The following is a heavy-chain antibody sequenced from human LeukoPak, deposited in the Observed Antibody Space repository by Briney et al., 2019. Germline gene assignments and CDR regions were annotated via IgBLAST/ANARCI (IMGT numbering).Heavy chain of an antibody. D-gene: IGHD4-17*01. Sequence: ASVKVSCKASGYTFTSYYMHWVRQAPGQGLEWMGIINPSGGSTSYAQKFQGRVTMTRDMSTSTVYMELSSLRSEDTAVYYCARDLFDYGDYAHFDYWGRGTLVTVSS. J-gene: IGHJ4*02. CDR2: INPSGGST. V-gene: IGHV1-46*01. CDR1: GYTFTSYY. CDR3: ARDLFDYGDYAHFDY.